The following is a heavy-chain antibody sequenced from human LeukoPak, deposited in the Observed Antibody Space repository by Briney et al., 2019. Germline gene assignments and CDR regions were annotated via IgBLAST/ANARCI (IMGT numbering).Heavy chain of an antibody. CDR1: GYTFTHYV. CDR3: ARDYVPTTSVYYYDSSGYYWLDY. V-gene: IGHV1-8*03. CDR2: MNLNSGNT. J-gene: IGHJ4*02. Sequence: AAVKVSCKASGYTFTHYVFNGVGPPTGQGLEWMGWMNLNSGNTGYAQKFQGRVTITRNTSISTAYMELSSLRSEDTAVYYCARDYVPTTSVYYYDSSGYYWLDYWGQGTLVTVSS. D-gene: IGHD3-22*01.